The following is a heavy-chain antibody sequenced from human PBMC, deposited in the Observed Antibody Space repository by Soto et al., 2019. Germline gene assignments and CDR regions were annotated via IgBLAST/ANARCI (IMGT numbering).Heavy chain of an antibody. J-gene: IGHJ6*02. D-gene: IGHD2-2*01. Sequence: QVQLQQWGAGQVKASGTLSLTCVVNGGSFSNYYWTWVRRAPGKGLEWIGEINQSGTTSYTAALKSRLTMTLDTSNNQCIPHLTTVSAADTAVYYCARGGARYHYAMDVWGQGTTVTVSS. V-gene: IGHV4-34*01. CDR3: ARGGARYHYAMDV. CDR1: GGSFSNYY. CDR2: INQSGTT.